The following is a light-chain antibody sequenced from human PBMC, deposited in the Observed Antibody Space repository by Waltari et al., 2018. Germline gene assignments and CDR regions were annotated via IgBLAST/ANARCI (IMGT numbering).Light chain of an antibody. V-gene: IGLV2-23*03. CDR2: EGS. Sequence: QSALTQPASVSGSPGQSITISCTGTSSDVGSYNLVPWYQQHPGKAPKLMIYEGSKRPSGCSNRFSGSKSGNTASLTISGLQAEDEADYYCCSYAGSSTFEVFGTGTKVTVL. CDR3: CSYAGSSTFEV. CDR1: SSDVGSYNL. J-gene: IGLJ1*01.